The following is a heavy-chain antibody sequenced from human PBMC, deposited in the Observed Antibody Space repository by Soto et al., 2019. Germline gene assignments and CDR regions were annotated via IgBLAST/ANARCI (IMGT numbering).Heavy chain of an antibody. Sequence: QVQLRESGPGLVKPSETLSLRCTVSGASVSSDSYHWCWIRQPPGKGLEWIGNIYYSGSTNYNPSLKNRVTISVDTSKNQLSLKLTSVTAADTAVYYCAARVGATPPKTWGQGTLVIVSS. J-gene: IGHJ5*02. CDR2: IYYSGST. CDR3: AARVGATPPKT. D-gene: IGHD1-26*01. CDR1: GASVSSDSYH. V-gene: IGHV4-61*01.